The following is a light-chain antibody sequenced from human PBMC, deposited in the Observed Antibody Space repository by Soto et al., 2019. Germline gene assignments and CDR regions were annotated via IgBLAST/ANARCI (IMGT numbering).Light chain of an antibody. Sequence: DIQMIQSPSTLSASLGETVTISCRAGQSVSKWLAWYRQKPGQAPVLLIHSTSTLQLGVPSRFSGSGWGTEFTLTISNLQPDDSATYYCQQYNSVSSFGQGTKLVIE. CDR3: QQYNSVSS. J-gene: IGKJ2*03. V-gene: IGKV1-5*01. CDR2: STS. CDR1: QSVSKW.